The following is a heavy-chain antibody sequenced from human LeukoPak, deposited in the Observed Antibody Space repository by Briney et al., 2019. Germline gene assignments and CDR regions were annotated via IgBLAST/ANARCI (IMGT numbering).Heavy chain of an antibody. CDR3: ARALPLLMVYAANPNWFDP. D-gene: IGHD2-8*01. J-gene: IGHJ5*02. CDR1: GGSFSGFY. V-gene: IGHV4-34*01. CDR2: INHSGST. Sequence: SETLSLTCAVYGGSFSGFYCGSVRPPPGEGLEWLGEINHSGSTNYNPSLKSRITISVDTSKNQFSLKLISVTAADTAVYYCARALPLLMVYAANPNWFDPWGQGTLVTVSS.